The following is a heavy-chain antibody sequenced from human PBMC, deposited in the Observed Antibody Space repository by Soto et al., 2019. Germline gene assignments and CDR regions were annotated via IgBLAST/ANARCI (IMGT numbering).Heavy chain of an antibody. CDR3: ARNHYTSGWYRVPDGFDV. J-gene: IGHJ3*01. CDR2: ISESSSTI. D-gene: IGHD6-13*01. CDR1: GFVLNNYS. Sequence: GGSLRLSCAVSGFVLNNYSMNWVRQAPGKGLEWVSYISESSSTIYYAHSMKGRFTISRDNDNNSLYLQMNSLRDEDTAVYYCARNHYTSGWYRVPDGFDVWGQGTMVTVSS. V-gene: IGHV3-48*02.